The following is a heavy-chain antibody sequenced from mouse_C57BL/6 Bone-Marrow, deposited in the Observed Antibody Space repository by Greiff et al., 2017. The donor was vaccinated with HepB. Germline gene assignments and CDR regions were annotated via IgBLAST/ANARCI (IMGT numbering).Heavy chain of an antibody. CDR1: GYTFTSYW. CDR3: VTGRAQATVDY. Sequence: QVQLQQPGAELVKPGASVKMSCKASGYTFTSYWITWVKQRPGQGLEWIGNIYPGSGGTNYNEKFKSKATLTVDTSSSTAYMQLSSLTSEDSAVYYCVTGRAQATVDYWGQGTTVTVSS. CDR2: IYPGSGGT. V-gene: IGHV1-55*01. D-gene: IGHD3-2*02. J-gene: IGHJ2*01.